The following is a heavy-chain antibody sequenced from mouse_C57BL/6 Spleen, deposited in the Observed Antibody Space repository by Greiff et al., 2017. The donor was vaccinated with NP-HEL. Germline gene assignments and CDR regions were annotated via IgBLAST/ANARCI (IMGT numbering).Heavy chain of an antibody. Sequence: QVQLQQPGAELVKPGASVKLSCKASGYTFTSYWMQWVKQRPGQGLEWIGEIDPSDSYTNYNQKFKGKATLTVDTSSSTAYMQRSSLTSEDSAVYYCARKINPLAYWGQGTLVTVSA. CDR2: IDPSDSYT. J-gene: IGHJ3*01. CDR3: ARKINPLAY. V-gene: IGHV1-50*01. CDR1: GYTFTSYW. D-gene: IGHD2-4*01.